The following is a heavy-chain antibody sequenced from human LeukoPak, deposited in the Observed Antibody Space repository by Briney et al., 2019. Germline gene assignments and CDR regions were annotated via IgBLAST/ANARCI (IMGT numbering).Heavy chain of an antibody. V-gene: IGHV4-59*01. CDR3: ARVSHYYDSSGYYPDY. CDR1: GGSISSYY. J-gene: IGHJ4*02. D-gene: IGHD3-22*01. Sequence: SETLSLTCTVSGGSISSYYWSWIRQPPGKGLEWIGYIYYNGNTNYNPSLKSRVTISVDTSKNQFSLKLTSVTAADTAVYYCARVSHYYDSSGYYPDYWGQGTLVTVSS. CDR2: IYYNGNT.